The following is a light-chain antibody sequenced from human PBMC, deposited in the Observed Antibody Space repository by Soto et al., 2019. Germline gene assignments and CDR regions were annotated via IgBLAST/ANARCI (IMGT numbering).Light chain of an antibody. J-gene: IGKJ2*01. CDR3: QQYYSTPPT. CDR1: QSVRSNY. CDR2: GAS. Sequence: EIVLTQSPGTLSLSPGESATLSCRASQSVRSNYLAWYQQKPGQAPRLLIFGASNRATGIPPRFSGRGSGTDFTLTISRLEPEDFAVYYCQQYYSTPPTFGQGTKLEIK. V-gene: IGKV3-20*01.